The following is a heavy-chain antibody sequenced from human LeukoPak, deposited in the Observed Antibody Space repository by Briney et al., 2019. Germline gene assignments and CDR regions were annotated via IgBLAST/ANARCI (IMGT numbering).Heavy chain of an antibody. V-gene: IGHV3-30*04. CDR2: ISYDGNNK. D-gene: IGHD3-22*01. CDR1: GFTSSDFA. Sequence: GGSLRLSCAASGFTSSDFAIHWVRQAPGEGLEWVSVISYDGNNKYYSDSVKGRFTISRDNAKNTLNLQMNSLRAEDTAVYYCARDLGQYYDTSDNWFDPWGQGTLVTVSS. J-gene: IGHJ5*02. CDR3: ARDLGQYYDTSDNWFDP.